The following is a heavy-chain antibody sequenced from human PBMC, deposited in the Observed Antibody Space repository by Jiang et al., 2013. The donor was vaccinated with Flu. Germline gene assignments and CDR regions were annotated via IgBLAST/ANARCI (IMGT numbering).Heavy chain of an antibody. CDR2: ISYDGNNK. D-gene: IGHD6-19*01. J-gene: IGHJ4*02. CDR1: GFTFRTYG. CDR3: AKSRIQWLVREDSFDY. Sequence: VQLLESGGGVVQPGRSLRLSCAASGFTFRTYGMHWVRQAPGKGLEWVAVISYDGNNKYYADSVKGRFTISRDNSKNTLYLQMNSLRAEDTAVYYCAKSRIQWLVREDSFDYWGQGPWSPSPQ. V-gene: IGHV3-30*18.